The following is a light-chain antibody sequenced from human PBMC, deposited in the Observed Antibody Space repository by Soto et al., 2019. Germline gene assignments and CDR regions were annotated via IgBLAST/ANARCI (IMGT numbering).Light chain of an antibody. CDR3: MQGTHWPFT. Sequence: DVVMTQSPLSLPVTLGQPASISCRSSQRLGHSDGNTYLNWFQQRPGQSPRRLIYKVSNRDSGVPDRFSGSGSGTDFTLQISRVEAEDGGVYYCMQGTHWPFTLGPGNTVDLK. J-gene: IGKJ3*01. V-gene: IGKV2-30*02. CDR1: QRLGHSDGNTY. CDR2: KVS.